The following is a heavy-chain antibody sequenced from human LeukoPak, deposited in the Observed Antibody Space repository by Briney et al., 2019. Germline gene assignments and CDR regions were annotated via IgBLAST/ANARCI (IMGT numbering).Heavy chain of an antibody. CDR1: GGSISSGDYY. CDR2: IYYSGST. J-gene: IGHJ4*02. V-gene: IGHV4-30-4*01. CDR3: ARGSDDSSGYYAWTFDY. D-gene: IGHD3-22*01. Sequence: SQTLSLTCTVSGGSISSGDYYWSWIRQPPGKGLEWIGCIYYSGSTYYNPSLKSRVTISVDTSKNQFSLKLSSVTAADTAVYYCARGSDDSSGYYAWTFDYWGQGTLVTVSS.